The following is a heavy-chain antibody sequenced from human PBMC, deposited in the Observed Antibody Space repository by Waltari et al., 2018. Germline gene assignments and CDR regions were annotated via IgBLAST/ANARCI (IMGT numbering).Heavy chain of an antibody. CDR1: GFTFSRYW. D-gene: IGHD3-22*01. CDR3: ARVATKTYSSPVPGRPYYYGMDV. V-gene: IGHV3-74*01. Sequence: EEQLVESGGGLAQPGESLRLSCAASGFTFSRYWMDWVHQAPGKGLVWVSRISSDGGTITYADSVKGRFTSSRDNAKNTLYVQMNRLRAEDTAVYYCARVATKTYSSPVPGRPYYYGMDVWGQGTTVTVSS. J-gene: IGHJ6*02. CDR2: ISSDGGTI.